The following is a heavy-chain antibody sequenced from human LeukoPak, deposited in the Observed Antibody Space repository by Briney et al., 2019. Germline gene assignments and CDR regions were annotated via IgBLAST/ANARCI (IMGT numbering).Heavy chain of an antibody. Sequence: PGGSLRLSYAASGFTVSSNYMSWVRQAPGKGLEWVSVIYSGGSTYYADSVKGRFTISRGNSKNTLYLQMNSLRAEDTAVYYCARVWMGAVAGHFDYWGQGTLVTVSS. CDR2: IYSGGST. J-gene: IGHJ4*02. CDR1: GFTVSSNY. V-gene: IGHV3-66*01. CDR3: ARVWMGAVAGHFDY. D-gene: IGHD6-19*01.